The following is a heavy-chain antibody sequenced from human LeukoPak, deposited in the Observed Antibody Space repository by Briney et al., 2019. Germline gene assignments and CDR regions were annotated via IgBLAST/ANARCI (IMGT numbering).Heavy chain of an antibody. CDR1: GFTFSSYG. CDR2: IRYDGSNK. Sequence: GGSLRLSCAASGFTFSSYGMHWVRQAPGKGLEWVAFIRYDGSNKYYADSVKGRFTISRDNSKNTLYLQMNSLRAEDTAVYYCAKDGGGYYYDSSGYYPYYFDYWGQGTLVTVSS. V-gene: IGHV3-30*02. D-gene: IGHD3-22*01. J-gene: IGHJ4*02. CDR3: AKDGGGYYYDSSGYYPYYFDY.